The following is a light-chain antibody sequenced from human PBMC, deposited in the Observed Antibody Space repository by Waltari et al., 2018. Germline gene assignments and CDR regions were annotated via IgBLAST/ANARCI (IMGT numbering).Light chain of an antibody. CDR2: VNSDGSH. V-gene: IGLV4-69*01. J-gene: IGLJ2*01. Sequence: QLVVTQSPSASASLGASVKLTCTLSSGHGSYAIAWHQQQPETGPRFLLRVNSDGSHNKGDGIPGRFSGSSSGAERYLIISGLQSEDEADYYCQTWDTDIVVFGGGTKLTV. CDR1: SGHGSYA. CDR3: QTWDTDIVV.